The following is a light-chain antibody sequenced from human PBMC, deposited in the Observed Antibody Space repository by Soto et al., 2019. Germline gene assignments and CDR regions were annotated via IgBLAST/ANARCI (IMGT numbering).Light chain of an antibody. V-gene: IGKV3-15*01. CDR2: GAS. J-gene: IGKJ1*01. CDR1: QSVSSTY. CDR3: QHYNTWPWT. Sequence: EIVLTQSPGTLSLSPGERATLSCRASQSVSSTYLIWYQQKPGQAPRLLISGASTRAAGIPARFSGSGSGTEFTLTISSLQSEDFAVYYCQHYNTWPWTFGQGTKVDIK.